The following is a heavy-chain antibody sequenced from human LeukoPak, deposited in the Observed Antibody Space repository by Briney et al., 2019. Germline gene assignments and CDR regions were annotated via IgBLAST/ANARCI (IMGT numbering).Heavy chain of an antibody. D-gene: IGHD3-10*01. CDR3: ARSATSGNDAFDI. J-gene: IGHJ3*02. CDR2: IRYDGSNK. Sequence: GGSLRLSCAASGFTVSSNYMTWVRQAPGKGLEWVAFIRYDGSNKYYADSVKGRFTISRDNSKNTLYLQMNSLRAEDTAVYYCARSATSGNDAFDIWGQGTMVTVSS. V-gene: IGHV3-33*08. CDR1: GFTVSSNY.